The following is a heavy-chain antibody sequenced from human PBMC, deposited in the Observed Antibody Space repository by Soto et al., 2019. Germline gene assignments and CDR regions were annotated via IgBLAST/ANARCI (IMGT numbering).Heavy chain of an antibody. Sequence: PXESLKISCKGSGYTFTNYWIGWVRQMPGKGLEWMGIIYPGDPDTKYNPSFQGQVTISADKSITTTYLRWTSLKASDTAIYYCAASIFYYGMDVWGQGTTVTVSS. J-gene: IGHJ6*02. CDR2: IYPGDPDT. CDR1: GYTFTNYW. CDR3: AASIFYYGMDV. V-gene: IGHV5-51*01.